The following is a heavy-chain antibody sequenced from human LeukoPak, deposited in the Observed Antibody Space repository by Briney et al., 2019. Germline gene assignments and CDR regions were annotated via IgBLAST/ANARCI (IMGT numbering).Heavy chain of an antibody. D-gene: IGHD4-11*01. CDR2: INTDGSRT. CDR3: AREVARVTKGIDL. J-gene: IGHJ5*02. V-gene: IGHV3-74*01. Sequence: GVSLRLSCAASGFTFSSYWMHWVRQVPGKGPVWVSRINTDGSRTSYADSVEGRFSISRDNAKNTLYLQMNSLRAEGTAVYYCAREVARVTKGIDLWGQGTLVTVSS. CDR1: GFTFSSYW.